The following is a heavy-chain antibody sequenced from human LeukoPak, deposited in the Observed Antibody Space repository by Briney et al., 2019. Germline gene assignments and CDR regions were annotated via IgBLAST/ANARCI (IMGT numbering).Heavy chain of an antibody. Sequence: PSETLSLTCTVSGGSISSYYWSWIRQPPGKGLEWIGYIYYSGSTNYNPSLKSRVTISVDTSKIQSSLKLSSVTAADTAVYYCARSMYSSSWYSPVDYWGQGTLVTVSS. D-gene: IGHD6-13*01. CDR3: ARSMYSSSWYSPVDY. V-gene: IGHV4-59*01. CDR1: GGSISSYY. J-gene: IGHJ4*02. CDR2: IYYSGST.